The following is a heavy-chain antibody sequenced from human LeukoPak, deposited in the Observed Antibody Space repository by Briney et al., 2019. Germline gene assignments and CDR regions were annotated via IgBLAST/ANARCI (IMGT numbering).Heavy chain of an antibody. CDR3: ARDGERYFDWLLSLTFDY. D-gene: IGHD3-9*01. J-gene: IGHJ4*02. CDR2: INSDSSAI. V-gene: IGHV3-48*01. Sequence: GGSLRLSCVASGFTFSSYSMNWVRQAPGKGLDWISGINSDSSAIYYADSVKGRFTISRDNAKNSLYLQMNSLRAEDTAVYYCARDGERYFDWLLSLTFDYWGQGTLVTVSS. CDR1: GFTFSSYS.